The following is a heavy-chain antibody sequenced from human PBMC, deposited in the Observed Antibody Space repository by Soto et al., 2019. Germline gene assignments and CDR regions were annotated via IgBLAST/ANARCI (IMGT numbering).Heavy chain of an antibody. V-gene: IGHV1-18*01. J-gene: IGHJ6*02. CDR1: GYTFTSYG. Sequence: ASVQVSCKASGYTFTSYGISWVRQAPGQWLEWMGWISAYNGNTNYVQMLQGRVTMTTDTSTSTAYMELRRLRSDDTAVYYCARVGGNYYYYYGMDVWGQGTTVTVSS. CDR2: ISAYNGNT. D-gene: IGHD1-26*01. CDR3: ARVGGNYYYYYGMDV.